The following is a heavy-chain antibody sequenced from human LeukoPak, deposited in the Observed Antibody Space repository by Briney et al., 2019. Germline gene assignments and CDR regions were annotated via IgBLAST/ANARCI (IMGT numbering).Heavy chain of an antibody. CDR3: ARGRGGSGSLSHPLLDY. V-gene: IGHV1-46*01. J-gene: IGHJ4*02. CDR1: GYIFTSSY. D-gene: IGHD3-10*01. Sequence: GASVKVSCKASGYIFTSSYIHWVRQAPGQGLEWMGMIDPSGGGTSYAQKFQGRVTMTRDTSTSTVYMELSSLRSEDTAVYYCARGRGGSGSLSHPLLDYWGQGTLVTVSS. CDR2: IDPSGGGT.